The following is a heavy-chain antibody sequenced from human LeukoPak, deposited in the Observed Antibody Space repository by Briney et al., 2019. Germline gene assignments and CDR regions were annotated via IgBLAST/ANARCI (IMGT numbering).Heavy chain of an antibody. V-gene: IGHV3-48*01. Sequence: GGSLRLSCAASGFTFSSYSMNWVRQAPGKGLEWVSYISSSSSTIYYADSVKGRFTISRDNAKNSLYLQMNSLRAEDTAVYYCARSSRYYCDSSGYYYFDYWGQGTLVTVSS. J-gene: IGHJ4*02. CDR1: GFTFSSYS. D-gene: IGHD3-22*01. CDR2: ISSSSSTI. CDR3: ARSSRYYCDSSGYYYFDY.